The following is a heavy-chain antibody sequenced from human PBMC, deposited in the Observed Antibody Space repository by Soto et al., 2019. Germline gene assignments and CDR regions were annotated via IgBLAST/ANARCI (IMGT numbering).Heavy chain of an antibody. Sequence: QEQLVESGGGVVQPGRSLRLSCAASGFTFSNYDMHWVRQATDKGLDWVAGISYAGSTIYYSDSVKGRFTISRDNSKNTLSLQINSLSAEDTAVYYCATMGSVYALWYWGQGTLVSVST. D-gene: IGHD2-2*01. V-gene: IGHV3-30*03. J-gene: IGHJ4*02. CDR3: ATMGSVYALWY. CDR1: GFTFSNYD. CDR2: ISYAGSTI.